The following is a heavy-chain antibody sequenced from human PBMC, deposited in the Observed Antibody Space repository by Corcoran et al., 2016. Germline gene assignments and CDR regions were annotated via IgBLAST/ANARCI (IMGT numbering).Heavy chain of an antibody. D-gene: IGHD2-21*01. CDR3: AGGVEIATIRAWFDP. CDR2: IIPIFGTA. J-gene: IGHJ5*02. V-gene: IGHV1-69*01. CDR1: GGTFSSYA. Sequence: QVQLVQSGAEVKKPGSSVKVSCKASGGTFSSYAISWVRQAPGQGLEWVGGIIPIFGTANYAQKFQGRVTITAEESTRTAYMELSRLRSEETAVFYCAGGVEIATIRAWFDPWGQGTLVTVSS.